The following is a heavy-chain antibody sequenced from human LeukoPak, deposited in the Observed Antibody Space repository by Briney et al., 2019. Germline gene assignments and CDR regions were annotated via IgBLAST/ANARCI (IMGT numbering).Heavy chain of an antibody. CDR2: IKHDRSEK. J-gene: IGHJ6*02. V-gene: IGHV3-7*05. D-gene: IGHD4/OR15-4a*01. CDR1: GFTFSTYW. CDR3: AKGNVYGGNGMDV. Sequence: QPGGSLRLSCAASGFTFSTYWMSWVRQAPGRGLEWVANIKHDRSEKFYVDSVRGRFTISRDNAKNSLYLQMNSLRAEDTAVYYCAKGNVYGGNGMDVWGQGTTVTVSS.